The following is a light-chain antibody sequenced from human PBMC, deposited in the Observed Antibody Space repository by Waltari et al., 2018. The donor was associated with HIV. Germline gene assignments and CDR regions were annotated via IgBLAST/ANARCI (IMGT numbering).Light chain of an antibody. CDR2: WAS. V-gene: IGKV4-1*01. J-gene: IGKJ2*02. CDR3: QQYFTTPWT. CDR1: QSVLYNSNNKNY. Sequence: DIVMSQSPDSLAVSLGERATINCKSSQSVLYNSNNKNYLAWYQQKPGQPPHLLIYWASTRESGVPGRFSGSGSGTDFTLTISSLQAEDGAVYYCQQYFTTPWTFGQGTKLEIK.